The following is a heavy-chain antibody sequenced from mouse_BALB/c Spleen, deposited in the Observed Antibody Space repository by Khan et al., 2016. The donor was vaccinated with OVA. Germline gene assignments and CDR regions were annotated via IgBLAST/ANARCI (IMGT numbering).Heavy chain of an antibody. CDR2: ISTYNVNT. D-gene: IGHD1-2*01. CDR3: ARGDFLLRLRAMDD. J-gene: IGHJ4*01. Sequence: QVQLKQSGPEVVRPGVSVTISCKGSGYTFTDYALHWVKQSRAKSLEWIGIISTYNVNTYYNQKFQGKATMTVDKSSSTAYMELARLTSEDSAIYYCARGDFLLRLRAMDDWGQGTSVTVSS. V-gene: IGHV1S137*01. CDR1: GYTFTDYA.